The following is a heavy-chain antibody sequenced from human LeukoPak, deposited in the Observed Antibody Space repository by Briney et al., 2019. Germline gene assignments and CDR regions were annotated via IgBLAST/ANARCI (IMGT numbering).Heavy chain of an antibody. V-gene: IGHV3-9*01. CDR2: ISWNSGSI. D-gene: IGHD3-10*01. J-gene: IGHJ2*01. Sequence: GGSLRLSCTASGFSFSNYGMHWVRQAPGKGLEWVSGISWNSGSIGYADSVKGRFTISRDNAKNSLYLQMNSLRAEDTALYYCAKDKGFGELSYWYFDLWGRGTLVTVSS. CDR1: GFSFSNYG. CDR3: AKDKGFGELSYWYFDL.